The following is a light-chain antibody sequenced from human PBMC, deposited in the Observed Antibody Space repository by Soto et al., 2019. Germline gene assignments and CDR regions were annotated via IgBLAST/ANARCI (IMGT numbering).Light chain of an antibody. V-gene: IGKV1-39*01. CDR2: AAS. CDR3: QQSYRTPNT. J-gene: IGKJ2*01. Sequence: DIPMTQSPSSLSASVGDRVTITCRASQTISSYLNWYQQKPGNAPKLLIYAASSLQSGVPSRFSGSGSGPDFTLTISSLHREDFATYYCQQSYRTPNTFGQGTKLEIK. CDR1: QTISSY.